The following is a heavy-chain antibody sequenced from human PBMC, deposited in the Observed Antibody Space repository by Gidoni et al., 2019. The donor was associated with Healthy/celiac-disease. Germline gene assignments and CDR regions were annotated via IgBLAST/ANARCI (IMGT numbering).Heavy chain of an antibody. V-gene: IGHV4-59*01. CDR3: AREGPPGYYFDY. Sequence: QVQLQESGPGLVKPSETLSLTRTVSGGSISSYYWSWIRQPPGKGLEWIGYIYYSGSTNYNPSLKSRVTISVDTSKNQFSLKLSSVTAADTAVYYCAREGPPGYYFDYWGQGTLVTVSS. CDR1: GGSISSYY. CDR2: IYYSGST. J-gene: IGHJ4*02.